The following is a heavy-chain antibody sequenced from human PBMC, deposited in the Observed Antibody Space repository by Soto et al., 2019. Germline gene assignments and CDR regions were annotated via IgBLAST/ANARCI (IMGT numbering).Heavy chain of an antibody. V-gene: IGHV3-30-3*01. CDR3: ARDFFGVEPFDY. CDR1: GFSFSNYA. Sequence: QVQLVESGGGVVQPGTSLRLSCETSGFSFSNYAMHWVRQAPGKGLEWVAVMPHDGSNIYYRDSVKGRFTISRDNSKHTVYLQMNSLRAEDTAVYYCARDFFGVEPFDYWGQGTLVTVSS. D-gene: IGHD3-3*01. J-gene: IGHJ4*02. CDR2: MPHDGSNI.